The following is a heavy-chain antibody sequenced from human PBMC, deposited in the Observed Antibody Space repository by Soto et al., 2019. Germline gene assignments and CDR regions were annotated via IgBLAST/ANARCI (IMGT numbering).Heavy chain of an antibody. D-gene: IGHD3-16*01. CDR1: GFTFSVAL. J-gene: IGHJ4*02. CDR2: VKSRTSGGTV. V-gene: IGHV3-15*01. Sequence: SPRLSCTAPGFTFSVALMNLVRPAPGGGLEWLGRVKSRTSGGTVDYAAPVKGRFTISRDDSKNTVILQMSSLKMEDTAVYYCVADVAEVGKGEFDYWGQGALVTVSS. CDR3: VADVAEVGKGEFDY.